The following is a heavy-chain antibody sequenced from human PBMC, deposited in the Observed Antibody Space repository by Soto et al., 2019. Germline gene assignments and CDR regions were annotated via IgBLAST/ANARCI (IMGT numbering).Heavy chain of an antibody. Sequence: SETLSLTCTVSGGSVSSGSYYWSWIRQPPGKGLEWIGYIYYSGSTNYNPSLKSRVTISVDTSKNQFSLKLSSVTAADTAVYYCARDSRYYDSSGYYYDYWGQGTLVTVSS. D-gene: IGHD3-22*01. J-gene: IGHJ4*02. V-gene: IGHV4-61*01. CDR1: GGSVSSGSYY. CDR3: ARDSRYYDSSGYYYDY. CDR2: IYYSGST.